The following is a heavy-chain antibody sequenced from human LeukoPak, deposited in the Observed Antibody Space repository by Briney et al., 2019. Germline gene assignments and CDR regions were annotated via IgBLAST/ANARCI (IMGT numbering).Heavy chain of an antibody. D-gene: IGHD4-17*01. V-gene: IGHV3-53*01. Sequence: GGSLRLSCAASGFTFSTYAMNWVRQAPGKGLEWVSVIYSGGSTYYADSVKGRFTISRDNSKNTLYLQMNSLRAEDTAVYYCVRGDYGDYTLFDYWGQGTLVTVSS. CDR2: IYSGGST. CDR3: VRGDYGDYTLFDY. J-gene: IGHJ4*02. CDR1: GFTFSTYA.